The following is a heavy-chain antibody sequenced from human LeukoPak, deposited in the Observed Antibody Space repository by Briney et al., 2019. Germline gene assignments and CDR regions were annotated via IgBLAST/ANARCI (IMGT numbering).Heavy chain of an antibody. D-gene: IGHD3-10*01. CDR1: GGSISSGSYY. CDR3: ARGRFGGDAFDI. Sequence: SETLSLTCTVSGGSISSGSYYWSWIRQPAGKGLEWIGRIYTSGSTNYNPSLKSRVTISVDTSKNQFSLKLSSVTAADTAVYYCARGRFGGDAFDIWGQGTMVTVSS. CDR2: IYTSGST. J-gene: IGHJ3*02. V-gene: IGHV4-61*02.